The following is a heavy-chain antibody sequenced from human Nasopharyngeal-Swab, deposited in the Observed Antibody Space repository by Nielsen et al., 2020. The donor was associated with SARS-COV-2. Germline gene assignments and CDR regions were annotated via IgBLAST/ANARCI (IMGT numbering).Heavy chain of an antibody. D-gene: IGHD2-2*01. CDR2: IKQDGSEK. CDR1: GFTFSSYW. J-gene: IGHJ6*02. V-gene: IGHV3-7*01. Sequence: GESLKISCAASGFTFSSYWMSWVRQAPGKGLEWVANIKQDGSEKYYVDSVKGRFTISRDNAKNSLYLQMNSLRAEDTAVYYCARDSRVVVPAALYYYYGMDVWGQGTTGTGSS. CDR3: ARDSRVVVPAALYYYYGMDV.